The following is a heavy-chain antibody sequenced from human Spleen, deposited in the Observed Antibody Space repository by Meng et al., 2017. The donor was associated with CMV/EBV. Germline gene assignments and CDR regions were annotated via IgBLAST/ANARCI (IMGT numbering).Heavy chain of an antibody. Sequence: ISGGSYYWTWIRQHPGKGLEWIGYIYYSGRTYYNPSLKSRVAISVDTSRNRFSLMLTSVTVADTAVYYCARVDIVVVPAAPSPCYFDLWGRGTLVTVSS. CDR1: ISGGSYY. D-gene: IGHD2-2*03. J-gene: IGHJ2*01. V-gene: IGHV4-31*02. CDR3: ARVDIVVVPAAPSPCYFDL. CDR2: IYYSGRT.